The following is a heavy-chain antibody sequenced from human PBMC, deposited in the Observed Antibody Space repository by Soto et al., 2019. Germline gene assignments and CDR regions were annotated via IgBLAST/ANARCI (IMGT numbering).Heavy chain of an antibody. Sequence: QVQLQQWGAGLLKPSETLSLTCAVYGGSFSGYYWSWIRQPPGKGLEWIGEINHSGSTNYNPSLKSRVTISVDTSKNQFSLKLSSVTAADTAVYYCARGNYDYGDSIHAFDIWGQGTMVTVSS. J-gene: IGHJ3*02. CDR3: ARGNYDYGDSIHAFDI. CDR1: GGSFSGYY. D-gene: IGHD4-17*01. V-gene: IGHV4-34*01. CDR2: INHSGST.